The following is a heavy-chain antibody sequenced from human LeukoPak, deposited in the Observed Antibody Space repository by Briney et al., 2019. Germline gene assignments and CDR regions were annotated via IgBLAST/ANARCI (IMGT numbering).Heavy chain of an antibody. D-gene: IGHD1-26*01. CDR2: ISGSGGST. CDR1: GFTFSSYA. V-gene: IGHV3-23*01. Sequence: GGSLRLSCAASGFTFSSYAMSWVRQAPGKGLEWVSAISGSGGSTYYADSVKGRFTISRDNSKNTLYLQMNSLRAEDTAVYYCASPTAGLLIEYFDYWGQGTLVTVSS. CDR3: ASPTAGLLIEYFDY. J-gene: IGHJ4*02.